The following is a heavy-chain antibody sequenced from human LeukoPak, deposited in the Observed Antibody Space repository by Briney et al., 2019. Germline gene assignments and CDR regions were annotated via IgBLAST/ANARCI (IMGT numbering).Heavy chain of an antibody. CDR3: ARGRGYSGYDYFIDSPSDY. CDR1: GFTFSSYE. J-gene: IGHJ4*02. V-gene: IGHV3-48*03. Sequence: GGSLRLSCAASGFTFSSYEMNWVRQAPGKGLEWVSYISSSGSTIYNADSVKGRFTISRDNAKNSLYLQMNSLRAEDTAVYYCARGRGYSGYDYFIDSPSDYWGQGTLVTVSS. D-gene: IGHD5-12*01. CDR2: ISSSGSTI.